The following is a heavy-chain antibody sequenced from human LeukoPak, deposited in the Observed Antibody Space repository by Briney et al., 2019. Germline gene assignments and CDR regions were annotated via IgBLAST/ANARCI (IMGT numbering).Heavy chain of an antibody. CDR3: ARGGSSWDVIDY. CDR2: IYYSGST. CDR1: GGSISSYY. J-gene: IGHJ4*02. V-gene: IGHV4-59*08. D-gene: IGHD6-13*01. Sequence: PSETLSPTCTVSGGSISSYYWSWIRQPPGKGLEWIGYIYYSGSTNYNPSLKSRITISVGTSKNQFSLKLRSVTAADTALYYCARGGSSWDVIDYWGQGTLVTVSS.